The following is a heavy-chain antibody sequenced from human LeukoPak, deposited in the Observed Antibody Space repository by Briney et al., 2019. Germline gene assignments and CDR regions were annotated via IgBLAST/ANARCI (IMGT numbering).Heavy chain of an antibody. Sequence: PGGSLRLSCAASGFTLSSYSMNWIRQAPGKGLEWVSSISSSSYIHYTDSVKGRFTISRDNTKKSLYLQMNSLRAEDTAVYYCARDRYDRSGYYGYWGQGTLVTVSS. CDR2: ISSSSYI. CDR1: GFTLSSYS. V-gene: IGHV3-21*01. J-gene: IGHJ4*02. D-gene: IGHD3-22*01. CDR3: ARDRYDRSGYYGY.